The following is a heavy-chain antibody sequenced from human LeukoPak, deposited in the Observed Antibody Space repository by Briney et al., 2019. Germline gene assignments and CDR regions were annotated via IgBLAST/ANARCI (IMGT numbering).Heavy chain of an antibody. J-gene: IGHJ4*02. V-gene: IGHV3-21*01. D-gene: IGHD2-15*01. Sequence: GGSLRLSCAASGFTFSSYSMNWVRQAPGKGLEWVSSISSSSSYIYYADSVKGRFTISRDNAKNSPYLQMNSLRAEDTAVYYCAKSSGGSCYDPIDYWGQGTLVTVSS. CDR2: ISSSSSYI. CDR3: AKSSGGSCYDPIDY. CDR1: GFTFSSYS.